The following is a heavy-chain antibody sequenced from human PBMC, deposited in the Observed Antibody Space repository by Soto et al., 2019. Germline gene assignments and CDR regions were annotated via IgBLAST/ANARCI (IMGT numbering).Heavy chain of an antibody. Sequence: PSETLSLTCTISGGSTTNYYWSWIRQPPGKGLEWIGYVYYSGSTNYNPSLKSRVTISVDKSKNQFSLKLSSVTAADTAVYYCARLDIAARGLGMDVWGQGTTVTVSS. V-gene: IGHV4-59*12. D-gene: IGHD6-6*01. J-gene: IGHJ6*02. CDR3: ARLDIAARGLGMDV. CDR2: VYYSGST. CDR1: GGSTTNYY.